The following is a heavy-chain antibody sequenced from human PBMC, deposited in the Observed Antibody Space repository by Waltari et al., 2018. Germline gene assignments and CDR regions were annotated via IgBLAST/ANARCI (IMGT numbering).Heavy chain of an antibody. CDR1: GFTFGDYG. CDR3: TIEGVRYDDWLSYDAFDV. CDR2: IRSKAYGGTT. J-gene: IGHJ3*01. Sequence: EVQLVESGGGLVKPGRSLRLSCICSGFTFGDYGMSWFRQAPGKGLEWVGFIRSKAYGGTTEYDVSVEGRFTISRDDSKSIAYLEMNNLKTEDTAVYYCTIEGVRYDDWLSYDAFDVWGQGTMVTVSS. V-gene: IGHV3-49*05. D-gene: IGHD3-9*01.